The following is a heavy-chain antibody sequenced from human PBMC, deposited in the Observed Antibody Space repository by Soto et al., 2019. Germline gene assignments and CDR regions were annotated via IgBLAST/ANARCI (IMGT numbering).Heavy chain of an antibody. CDR2: IIPIFGTA. CDR1: GGTFSSYA. V-gene: IGHV1-69*13. D-gene: IGHD3-9*01. CDR3: ARDLTVGYDILTGYGMDV. J-gene: IGHJ6*02. Sequence: ASVKVSCKASGGTFSSYAISWVRQAPGQGLEWMGGIIPIFGTANYAQKFQGRVTITADESTSTAYMELSSLRSEDTAVYYCARDLTVGYDILTGYGMDVWGQGTTVTVSS.